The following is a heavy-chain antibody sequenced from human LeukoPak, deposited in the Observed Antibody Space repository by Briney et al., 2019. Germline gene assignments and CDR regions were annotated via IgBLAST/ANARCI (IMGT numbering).Heavy chain of an antibody. CDR3: TRGEMGYDSSGYYLYYFDY. Sequence: GGSLRLSCTASGFTFGDYAMSWVRQAPGKGLEWVGFIRSKAYGGTTEYAASVKGRFTISRDDSKSIAYLQMNSLKTEDTAVYYCTRGEMGYDSSGYYLYYFDYWGQGTLVTVSS. CDR2: IRSKAYGGTT. CDR1: GFTFGDYA. D-gene: IGHD3-22*01. V-gene: IGHV3-49*04. J-gene: IGHJ4*02.